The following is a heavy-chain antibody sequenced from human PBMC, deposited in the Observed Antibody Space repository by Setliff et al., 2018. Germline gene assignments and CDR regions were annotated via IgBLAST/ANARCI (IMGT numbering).Heavy chain of an antibody. V-gene: IGHV3-74*03. D-gene: IGHD1-26*01. Sequence: SLSCAASGFIFSGYWMHWVRQAPGKGLMWVSRMHSDDRSITYADSVKGRFTISRDNAKNMLYLQMNSLRAEDTAVYYCVREGGNYFPLDYWGLGTPVTVSS. J-gene: IGHJ4*02. CDR3: VREGGNYFPLDY. CDR1: GFIFSGYW. CDR2: MHSDDRSI.